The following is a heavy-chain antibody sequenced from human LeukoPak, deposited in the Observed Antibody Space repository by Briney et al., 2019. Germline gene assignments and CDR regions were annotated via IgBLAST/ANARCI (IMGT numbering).Heavy chain of an antibody. J-gene: IGHJ4*02. V-gene: IGHV3-30*18. CDR3: AKEEPVDTAPNYFDY. D-gene: IGHD5-18*01. CDR1: GFTFSSYG. Sequence: GRSLRLSCAASGFTFSSYGMHWVRQAPGKGLEWVAVISYDGSNKYYADSVKGRFTIPRDNSKNTLYLQMNSLRAEDTAVYYCAKEEPVDTAPNYFDYWGQGALVTVSS. CDR2: ISYDGSNK.